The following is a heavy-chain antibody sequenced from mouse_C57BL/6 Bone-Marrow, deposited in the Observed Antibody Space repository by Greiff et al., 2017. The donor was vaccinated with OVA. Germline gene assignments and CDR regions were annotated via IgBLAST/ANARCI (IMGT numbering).Heavy chain of an antibody. CDR1: GYTFTSYW. J-gene: IGHJ2*01. D-gene: IGHD2-4*01. CDR2: IYPGSGST. Sequence: QVQLQQSGAELVKPGASVKMSCKASGYTFTSYWITWVKQRPGQGLEWIGDIYPGSGSTNYNEKFKSKATLTVDTSSSTAYMQLSSLTSEDSAVYYCARIYYDYGRYFDYWGQGTTLTVSS. CDR3: ARIYYDYGRYFDY. V-gene: IGHV1-55*01.